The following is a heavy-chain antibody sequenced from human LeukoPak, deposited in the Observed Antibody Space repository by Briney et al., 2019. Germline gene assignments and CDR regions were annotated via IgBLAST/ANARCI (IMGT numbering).Heavy chain of an antibody. CDR2: IYYSGST. Sequence: PSETLSLTCTVSGGSIRSYYWSWIRQPPGKGLEWIGYIYYSGSTNYNPSLKSRVSISVDTSKNQFSLKLSSVTAADTAVYYCARAGSTVTMLYPFDHWGQGTLVTVSS. J-gene: IGHJ4*02. CDR1: GGSIRSYY. V-gene: IGHV4-59*01. CDR3: ARAGSTVTMLYPFDH. D-gene: IGHD4-17*01.